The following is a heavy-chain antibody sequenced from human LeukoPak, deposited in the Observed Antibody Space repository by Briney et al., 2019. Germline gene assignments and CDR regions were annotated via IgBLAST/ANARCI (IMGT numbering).Heavy chain of an antibody. CDR2: ISSSSYI. Sequence: GWLRIFSAASSVFTFSSYRMNLRHHAPGEGLYILSSISSSSYIYFADSVKGRFTMSRENAKNSLYLQMNSLRAEGTAVYYCARDPLWFVELSYYFDYWGQGTLVTVSS. D-gene: IGHD3-10*01. CDR1: VFTFSSYR. CDR3: ARDPLWFVELSYYFDY. J-gene: IGHJ4*02. V-gene: IGHV3-21*01.